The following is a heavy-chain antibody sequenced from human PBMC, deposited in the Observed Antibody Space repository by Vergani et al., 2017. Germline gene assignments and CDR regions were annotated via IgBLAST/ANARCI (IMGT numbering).Heavy chain of an antibody. CDR3: AGGGLIRGDYVWGSYRYSVFNWFDP. J-gene: IGHJ5*02. CDR2: INHSGST. Sequence: QVQLQQWGAGLLKPSETLSLTCAVYGGSFSGYYWSWIRQPPGKGLEWIGEINHSGSTNYNPSLKSRVTISVDTSKNQFSLKLSSVTAADTAVDYCAGGGLIRGDYVWGSYRYSVFNWFDPWGQGTLVTVSS. D-gene: IGHD3-16*02. V-gene: IGHV4-34*01. CDR1: GGSFSGYY.